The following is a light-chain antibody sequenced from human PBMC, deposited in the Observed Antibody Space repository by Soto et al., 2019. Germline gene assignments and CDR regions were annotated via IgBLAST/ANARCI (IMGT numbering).Light chain of an antibody. V-gene: IGLV2-14*03. J-gene: IGLJ1*01. CDR2: DVS. CDR3: SSFTGSNYV. Sequence: QSALTQPASVSGSPGQSITIPCTRTISDVGGYNFVSWYQQYPGKAPKLMICDVSNRPSGVSNRFSGSKSGNTASLTISGLQAEDEADYYCSSFTGSNYVFGPGTKVTVL. CDR1: ISDVGGYNF.